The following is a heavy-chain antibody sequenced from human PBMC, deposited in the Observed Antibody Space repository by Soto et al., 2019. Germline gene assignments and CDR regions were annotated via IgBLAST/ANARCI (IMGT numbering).Heavy chain of an antibody. Sequence: GGSLRLSGAAAGCTFSFYPMSSVRQAPGKGLDWVSGISSTAGTIYYSDPVKGRFTISRDNSNNTLYLQMDSMRPEDTAVYYCANWRKSGCDFWGQGALVTVSS. D-gene: IGHD3-3*01. V-gene: IGHV3-23*01. J-gene: IGHJ4*02. CDR3: ANWRKSGCDF. CDR2: ISSTAGTI. CDR1: GCTFSFYP.